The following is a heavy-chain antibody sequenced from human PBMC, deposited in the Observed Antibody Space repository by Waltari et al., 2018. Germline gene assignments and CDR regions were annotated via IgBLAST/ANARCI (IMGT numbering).Heavy chain of an antibody. CDR3: ARSYYYGSGSYQLYYYGMDV. CDR2: IYHSGST. CDR1: GGSISSSNW. V-gene: IGHV4-4*02. D-gene: IGHD3-10*01. Sequence: QVQLQESGPGLVKPSGTLSLTCAVSGGSISSSNWWSWVRQPPGKGLEWIGEIYHSGSTNYNPSRKSRVTISVDKSKNQFSLKLSSVTAADTAVYYCARSYYYGSGSYQLYYYGMDVWGQGTTVIVSS. J-gene: IGHJ6*02.